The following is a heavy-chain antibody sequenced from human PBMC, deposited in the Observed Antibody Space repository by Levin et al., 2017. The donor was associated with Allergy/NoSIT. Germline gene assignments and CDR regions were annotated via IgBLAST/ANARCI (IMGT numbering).Heavy chain of an antibody. J-gene: IGHJ4*02. Sequence: SGPTLVKPTPTLTLTCTFSGFSLSTSGVGVGWIRQPPGKALEWLALIYWDDDKLYSPSLKSRLTITKDTSKNQVVLTMTNMDPVDTATYDCAHRHCSSTSCYAGGMFDYWGKGTLVTVSS. V-gene: IGHV2-5*02. CDR3: AHRHCSSTSCYAGGMFDY. D-gene: IGHD2-2*01. CDR1: GFSLSTSGVG. CDR2: IYWDDDK.